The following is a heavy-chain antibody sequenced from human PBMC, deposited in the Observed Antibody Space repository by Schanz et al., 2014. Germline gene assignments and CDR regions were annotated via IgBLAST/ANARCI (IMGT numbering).Heavy chain of an antibody. J-gene: IGHJ4*02. D-gene: IGHD6-13*01. CDR3: ARDGEAAAGCDY. CDR2: INPSGGST. Sequence: QVQLVQSGAEVKKPGVSVKVSCKASGYTFTTYYIHWVRQAPGQGLEWMGIINPSGGSTSYAQKFQGRVTMTRDTSASIVYMELSSLRSEDTAVYYCARDGEAAAGCDYWGQGTLVTVSS. CDR1: GYTFTTYY. V-gene: IGHV1-46*03.